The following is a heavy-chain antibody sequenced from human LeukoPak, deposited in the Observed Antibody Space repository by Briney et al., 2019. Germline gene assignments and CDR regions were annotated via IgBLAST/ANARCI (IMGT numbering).Heavy chain of an antibody. D-gene: IGHD3-9*01. J-gene: IGHJ3*02. Sequence: SETLSLTCAVYGGSFSGYYWSWIRQPPGKGLEWIGEINHSGSTNYNPSLKSRVTISVDTSKNQSSLKLSSVTAADTAVYYCARAPWLRPFDIWGQGTMVTVSS. CDR3: ARAPWLRPFDI. CDR2: INHSGST. CDR1: GGSFSGYY. V-gene: IGHV4-34*01.